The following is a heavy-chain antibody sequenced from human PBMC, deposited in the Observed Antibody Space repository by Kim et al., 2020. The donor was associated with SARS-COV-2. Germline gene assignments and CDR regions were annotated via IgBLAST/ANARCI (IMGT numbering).Heavy chain of an antibody. CDR3: ARRYGGSGYSYGLDAFDI. Sequence: QGRVTITADKSTSTAYMELSSLRSEDTAVYYCARRYGGSGYSYGLDAFDIWGQGTMVTVSS. J-gene: IGHJ3*02. D-gene: IGHD5-18*01. V-gene: IGHV1-69*02.